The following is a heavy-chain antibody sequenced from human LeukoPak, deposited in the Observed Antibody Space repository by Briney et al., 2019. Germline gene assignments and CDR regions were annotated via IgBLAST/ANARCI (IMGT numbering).Heavy chain of an antibody. J-gene: IGHJ4*02. CDR3: ARKGIAVAFDY. Sequence: PGGSLRLSCAASGFIINDYYMTWIRQTPGKGLEWISDISDTGFTTYYADSVKGRFTISRDNANNSMYLQMTSLRAEDTAVYYCARKGIAVAFDYWGQGTLVTVSS. CDR2: ISDTGFTT. V-gene: IGHV3-11*04. CDR1: GFIINDYY. D-gene: IGHD6-19*01.